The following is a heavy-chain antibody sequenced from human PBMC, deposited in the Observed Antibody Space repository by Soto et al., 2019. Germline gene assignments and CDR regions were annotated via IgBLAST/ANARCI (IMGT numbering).Heavy chain of an antibody. V-gene: IGHV3-23*01. Sequence: PGGSLRLSCAASGFTFSSYAMSWVRQAPGKGLEWVSAISGSGGSTYYADSVKGRFTISRDNSKNTLYLQMNSLRAEDAAVYYCGKGGRIAVALLDYWGQGTLVTVSS. CDR2: ISGSGGST. D-gene: IGHD6-13*01. CDR1: GFTFSSYA. J-gene: IGHJ4*02. CDR3: GKGGRIAVALLDY.